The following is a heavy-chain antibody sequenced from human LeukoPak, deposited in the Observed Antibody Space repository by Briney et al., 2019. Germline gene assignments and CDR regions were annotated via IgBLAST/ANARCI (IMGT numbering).Heavy chain of an antibody. V-gene: IGHV4-38-2*02. CDR3: ARGGGGNEFDY. J-gene: IGHJ4*02. D-gene: IGHD1-1*01. CDR1: GYSISRGYY. Sequence: SETLSLNCTVSGYSISRGYYWGWIRQPPGKGLEGNGSIYHSGSASYTPSLKSRVPISVDTSKNHLFLKLSVATAADTAVYHCARGGGGNEFDYWGQGTLVTVSS. CDR2: IYHSGSA.